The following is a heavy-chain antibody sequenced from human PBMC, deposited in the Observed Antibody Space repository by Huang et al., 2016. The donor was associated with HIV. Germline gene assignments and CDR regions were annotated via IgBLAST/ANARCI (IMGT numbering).Heavy chain of an antibody. CDR3: ATVYRRFRNHDSGDYYFDY. Sequence: QVQLVQSGAEVKKPGASVKVSCKVSGYTLTALSMHWVRQASGKGREWMGGCDHEDGETIYEKKVQGRVTMTEDTSTDTADMELSSLRSEDTAVYYCATVYRRFRNHDSGDYYFDYWDQGTLVTVSS. CDR2: CDHEDGET. CDR1: GYTLTALS. V-gene: IGHV1-24*01. D-gene: IGHD3-22*01. J-gene: IGHJ4*02.